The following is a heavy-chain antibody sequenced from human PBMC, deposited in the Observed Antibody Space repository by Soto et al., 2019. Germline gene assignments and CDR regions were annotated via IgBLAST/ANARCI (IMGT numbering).Heavy chain of an antibody. J-gene: IGHJ2*01. V-gene: IGHV4-34*01. CDR1: GGSFSPYF. D-gene: IGHD6-19*01. CDR3: ARLASGWQYYYFDF. CDR2: INHSGST. Sequence: QVQLQQWGAGLLKPSETLSLTCAVYGGSFSPYFWSWIRHPPGKGLEWIGEINHSGSTNSNPSLTRRATLSVDTSKNQVSLKLTSVTAADTAVYYCARLASGWQYYYFDFWGRGTPVTVSS.